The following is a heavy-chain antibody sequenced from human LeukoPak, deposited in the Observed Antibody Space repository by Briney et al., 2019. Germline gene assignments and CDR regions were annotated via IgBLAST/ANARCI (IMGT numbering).Heavy chain of an antibody. D-gene: IGHD3-10*01. J-gene: IGHJ5*02. CDR2: INPNSGGT. CDR1: GYTFTGYY. CDR3: ARVPDYYGSGSYYNELYWFDP. V-gene: IGHV1-2*02. Sequence: ASVKVSCKASGYTFTGYYMQWVRQAPGQGLEWMGWINPNSGGTNYAQKFQGRVTMTRDTSISTAYMELSRLRSDDTAVYYCARVPDYYGSGSYYNELYWFDPWAREPWSPSPQ.